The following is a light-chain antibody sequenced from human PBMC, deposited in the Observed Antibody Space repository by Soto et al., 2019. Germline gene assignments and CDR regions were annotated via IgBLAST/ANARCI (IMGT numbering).Light chain of an antibody. CDR1: SSDIATYNY. V-gene: IGLV2-14*03. CDR3: SSYTSGITRIV. CDR2: DVT. J-gene: IGLJ1*01. Sequence: QSALTQPASVSGSPGQSITISCTGTSSDIATYNYVSWYQQYPGKAPRVMIYDVTVRPSGVPNRFSGAKSCNTASLTISGLHPEDEADYYCSSYTSGITRIVFGSGTKLT.